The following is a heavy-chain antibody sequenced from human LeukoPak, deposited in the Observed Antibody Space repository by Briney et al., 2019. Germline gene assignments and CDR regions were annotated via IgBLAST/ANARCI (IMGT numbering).Heavy chain of an antibody. CDR1: GYTFTSYG. V-gene: IGHV1-18*01. CDR2: ISAYNGNT. D-gene: IGHD5-12*01. J-gene: IGHJ5*02. Sequence: ASVKVSCKASGYTFTSYGISWVRQAPGQGLEWMGWISAYNGNTNYAQKLQGRVTMTTDTSTSTAYMELRSLRSDDTPVYYCARDPLGENGYDYSSGWSWFDPWGQGTLVTVSS. CDR3: ARDPLGENGYDYSSGWSWFDP.